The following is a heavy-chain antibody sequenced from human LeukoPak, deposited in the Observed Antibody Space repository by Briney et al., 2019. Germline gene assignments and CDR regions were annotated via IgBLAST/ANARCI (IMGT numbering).Heavy chain of an antibody. CDR3: ARDLVVPGWDAFDT. J-gene: IGHJ3*02. CDR2: ISGSGGST. CDR1: GFTFSSYA. D-gene: IGHD2-15*01. V-gene: IGHV3-23*01. Sequence: HPGGSLRLSCAASGFTFSSYAMSWVRQAPGKGLEWVSAISGSGGSTYYADSVKGRFTISRDNSKNTLYLQMNSLRAEDTAVYYCARDLVVPGWDAFDTWGQGTMVTVSS.